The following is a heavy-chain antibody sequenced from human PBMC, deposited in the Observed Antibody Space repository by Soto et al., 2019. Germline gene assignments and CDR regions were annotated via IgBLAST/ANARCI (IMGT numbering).Heavy chain of an antibody. CDR1: GFTFDDYA. J-gene: IGHJ3*02. CDR3: VKDTGTDAAFPI. CDR2: VNWNGANI. Sequence: EVQLVESGGGLVQPGRSLRLSCVASGFTFDDYAMHWVRQAPGKGLEWVSGVNWNGANIGYADSVKGRFTISRDNAKNSLYLQMDSRRPEDTAFYYCVKDTGTDAAFPIWGQGTMVTVSS. V-gene: IGHV3-9*01. D-gene: IGHD3-10*01.